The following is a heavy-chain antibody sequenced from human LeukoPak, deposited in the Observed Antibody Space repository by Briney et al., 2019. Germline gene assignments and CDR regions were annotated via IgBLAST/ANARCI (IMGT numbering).Heavy chain of an antibody. CDR3: AKNVVVKRYIDF. CDR2: IGGGGRTT. J-gene: IGHJ4*02. D-gene: IGHD2-15*01. Sequence: PGGSLRVSCAASGFTFSNHAMSWVPEAPGEGRQWLAVIGGGGRTTEYEDFVKARFTILRDNSKNTLSLQMKSLTVEDRVIFSWAKNVVVKRYIDFWGQGTLVTVSS. CDR1: GFTFSNHA. V-gene: IGHV3-23*03.